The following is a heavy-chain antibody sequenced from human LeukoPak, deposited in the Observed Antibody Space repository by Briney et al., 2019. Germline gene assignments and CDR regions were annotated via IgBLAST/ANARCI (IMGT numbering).Heavy chain of an antibody. D-gene: IGHD1-26*01. Sequence: PGGSLRLSCAASGFTFSSYSMNWVRQAPGKGLEWVAVISYDGSTKYYADSVKGRFTISRDNPKNTLFLQMNSLRVEDTALYYCAKDRYSGSYLQTGPCAHWGQGTLVTVSS. CDR1: GFTFSSYS. V-gene: IGHV3-30*18. CDR3: AKDRYSGSYLQTGPCAH. CDR2: ISYDGSTK. J-gene: IGHJ4*02.